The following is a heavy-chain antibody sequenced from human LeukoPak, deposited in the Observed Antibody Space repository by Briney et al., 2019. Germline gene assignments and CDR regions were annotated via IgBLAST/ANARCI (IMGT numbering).Heavy chain of an antibody. CDR2: ISSSGSTI. J-gene: IGHJ5*02. Sequence: GGSLRLSCAASGFTFSSYGMNWVRQAPGKGLEWVSYISSSGSTIYYADSVKGRFTISGDNAKNSLYLQMNSLRAEDTAVYYCARAPLVATLAVNWFDPWGQGTLVTVSS. CDR1: GFTFSSYG. CDR3: ARAPLVATLAVNWFDP. D-gene: IGHD5-12*01. V-gene: IGHV3-48*03.